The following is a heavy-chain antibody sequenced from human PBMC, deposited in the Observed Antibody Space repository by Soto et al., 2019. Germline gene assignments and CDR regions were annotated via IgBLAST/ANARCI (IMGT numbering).Heavy chain of an antibody. J-gene: IGHJ4*02. CDR3: ARGTDAHLGELSLYFDY. D-gene: IGHD3-16*02. CDR2: IYYSGST. V-gene: IGHV4-59*01. CDR1: GGSISSYY. Sequence: SETLSLTCTVSGGSISSYYWSWIRQPPGKGLEWIGYIYYSGSTNYNPSIKSRVNISVDTSKNQFSLKLSSVTAADTAVYYCARGTDAHLGELSLYFDYWGQGTLVTVSS.